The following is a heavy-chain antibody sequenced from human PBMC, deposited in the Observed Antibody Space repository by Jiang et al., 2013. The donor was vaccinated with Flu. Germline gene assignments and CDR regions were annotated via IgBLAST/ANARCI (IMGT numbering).Heavy chain of an antibody. CDR3: VKGTSMSSYSALDY. Sequence: DSVKGRFTISRDNSKDTIYLQMNSLRAEDTAVYYCVKGTSMSSYSALDYWGQGTLVTVSS. J-gene: IGHJ4*02. V-gene: IGHV3-23*01. D-gene: IGHD3-3*01.